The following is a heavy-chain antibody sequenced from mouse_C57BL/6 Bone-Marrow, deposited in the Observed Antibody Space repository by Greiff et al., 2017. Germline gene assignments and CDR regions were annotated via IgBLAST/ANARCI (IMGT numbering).Heavy chain of an antibody. J-gene: IGHJ4*01. CDR2: ISSGGSYT. V-gene: IGHV5-6*01. CDR1: GFTFSSYG. Sequence: EVKLVESGGDLVKPGGSLKLSCAASGFTFSSYGMPWVRQTPDKRLEWVATISSGGSYTNYPDSVKGRYTISRDNAKNTLYLQMSSLKSEDTAMYYCASSLDYYYAMDYWGQGTSVTVSS. D-gene: IGHD2-4*01. CDR3: ASSLDYYYAMDY.